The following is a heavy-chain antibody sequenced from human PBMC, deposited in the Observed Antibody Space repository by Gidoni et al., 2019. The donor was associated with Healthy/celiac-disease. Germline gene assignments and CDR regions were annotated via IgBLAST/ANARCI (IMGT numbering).Heavy chain of an antibody. V-gene: IGHV4-39*07. Sequence: QLQLQESGPGLVKPSETLSLTCTVAGGSISSSSYYWGWIRQPPGKGLEWIGSIYYSGSTYYNPSLKSRVTISVDTSKNQFSLKLSSVTAADTAVYYCARDNVLLWFGELLIGWFDPWGQGTLVTVSS. D-gene: IGHD3-10*01. CDR1: GGSISSSSYY. J-gene: IGHJ5*02. CDR3: ARDNVLLWFGELLIGWFDP. CDR2: IYYSGST.